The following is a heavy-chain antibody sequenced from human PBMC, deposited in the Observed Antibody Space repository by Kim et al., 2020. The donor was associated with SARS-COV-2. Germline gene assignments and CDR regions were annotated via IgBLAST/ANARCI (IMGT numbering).Heavy chain of an antibody. D-gene: IGHD3-10*01. V-gene: IGHV3-13*01. CDR3: ARDQGRGDAFDI. J-gene: IGHJ3*02. Sequence: GGSLRLSCAASGFTFSSYDMHWVRQATGKGLEWVSAIGTAGDTYYPGSVKGRFTISRENAKNSLYLQMNSLRAGDTAVYYCARDQGRGDAFDIWGQGTMVTVSS. CDR2: IGTAGDT. CDR1: GFTFSSYD.